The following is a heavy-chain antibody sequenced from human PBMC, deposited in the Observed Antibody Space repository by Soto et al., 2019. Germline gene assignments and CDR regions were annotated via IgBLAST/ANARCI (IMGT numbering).Heavy chain of an antibody. CDR2: INDGGRT. CDR1: GESFNGYY. J-gene: IGHJ4*02. D-gene: IGHD1-20*01. Sequence: SETLSLTCAVYGESFNGYYWTWIRQAPGKGLEWIGEINDGGRTNYNPSLESRVTISVDTSKNQFSMKLGSMTAADTALYYCARGDYITTVGTIEYWGQGTQVTVSS. V-gene: IGHV4-34*01. CDR3: ARGDYITTVGTIEY.